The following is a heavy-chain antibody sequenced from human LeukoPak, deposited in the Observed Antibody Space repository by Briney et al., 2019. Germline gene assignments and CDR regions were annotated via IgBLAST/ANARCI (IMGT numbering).Heavy chain of an antibody. CDR2: ISGSGGST. J-gene: IGHJ4*02. V-gene: IGHV3-23*01. D-gene: IGHD3-9*01. CDR3: AKLGLRYFDWPYY. CDR1: GFTFSSYA. Sequence: PGGSLRLSCAASGFTFSSYAMSWVRQAPGKGLEWVSSISGSGGSTYYADSVKGRFTISRDNSKNTLYLQMNSLRAEDTAVYYCAKLGLRYFDWPYYWGQGTLVTVSS.